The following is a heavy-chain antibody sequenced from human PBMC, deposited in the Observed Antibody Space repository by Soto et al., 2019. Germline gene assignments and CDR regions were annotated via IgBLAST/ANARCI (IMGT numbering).Heavy chain of an antibody. Sequence: QVQLQESGPGLVKPSQTLSLTCTVSGGSISSGGYYWSWIRQHPGKGLEWIGYIYYSGSTYYNPSLKSRVTISVDTSKNQFSLKLSSVTAADTAVYYCARERPLHYDHTRGIDYWGQGTLVTVSS. CDR2: IYYSGST. V-gene: IGHV4-31*03. D-gene: IGHD3-3*01. CDR1: GGSISSGGYY. CDR3: ARERPLHYDHTRGIDY. J-gene: IGHJ4*02.